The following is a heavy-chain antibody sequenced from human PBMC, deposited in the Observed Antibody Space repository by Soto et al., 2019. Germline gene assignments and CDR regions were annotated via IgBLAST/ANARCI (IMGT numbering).Heavy chain of an antibody. J-gene: IGHJ3*02. CDR3: AREYCSGGSCYSSAFDI. V-gene: IGHV3-21*01. Sequence: GGSLRLSCAASGFTFSSYSMNWVRQAPGKGLEWVSSISSSSSYIYYADSVKGRFTISRDNAKNSLYLQMNSLRAEDTAVYYCAREYCSGGSCYSSAFDIWGQGTMVTVSS. CDR2: ISSSSSYI. CDR1: GFTFSSYS. D-gene: IGHD2-15*01.